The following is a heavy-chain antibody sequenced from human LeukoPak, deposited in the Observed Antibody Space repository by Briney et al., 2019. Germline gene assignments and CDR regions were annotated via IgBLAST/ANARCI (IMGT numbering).Heavy chain of an antibody. Sequence: VASVKVSCKASGYTFTSYGISWVRQAPGQGLEWMGWISAYNGNTNYAQKLQGRVTMTTDTSTSTAYMELRSLRSDDTAVYYCARGRWYYYDSSGYYYDYWGQGTLVTVSS. V-gene: IGHV1-18*01. CDR2: ISAYNGNT. CDR1: GYTFTSYG. D-gene: IGHD3-22*01. CDR3: ARGRWYYYDSSGYYYDY. J-gene: IGHJ4*02.